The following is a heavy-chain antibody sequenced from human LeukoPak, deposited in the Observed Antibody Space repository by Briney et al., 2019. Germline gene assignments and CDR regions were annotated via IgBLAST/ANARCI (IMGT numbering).Heavy chain of an antibody. D-gene: IGHD1-1*01. V-gene: IGHV1-18*04. J-gene: IGHJ4*02. CDR3: ARESNWAYYFDY. Sequence: ASVKVSCKASGYTXTDYYIHGVRQAPGQGLEWMGWISTYDGNTKYAENLQDRVTMTTDTSTTTAYMELRSLRSDDTAVYFCARESNWAYYFDYWGQGTLLTVSS. CDR1: GYTXTDYY. CDR2: ISTYDGNT.